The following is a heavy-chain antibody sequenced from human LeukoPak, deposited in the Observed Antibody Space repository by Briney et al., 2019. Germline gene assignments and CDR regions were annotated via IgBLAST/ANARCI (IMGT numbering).Heavy chain of an antibody. CDR3: ARVYVVRGSMDV. V-gene: IGHV1-8*01. Sequence: ASVKVSCKASGYTFTSYDINWVRQATGQGLEWMGWMNPNSGNTGYAQKFQGRVTMTRNTSISTAYMELSSLRSEDTAVYYCARVYVVRGSMDVWGKGTTVTTSS. CDR2: MNPNSGNT. CDR1: GYTFTSYD. J-gene: IGHJ6*03. D-gene: IGHD3-10*01.